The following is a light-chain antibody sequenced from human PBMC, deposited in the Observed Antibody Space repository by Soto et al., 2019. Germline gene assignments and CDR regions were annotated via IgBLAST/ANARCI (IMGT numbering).Light chain of an antibody. J-gene: IGKJ5*01. V-gene: IGKV3-11*01. CDR2: GAS. CDR1: QSVSSK. Sequence: ETVMTQSPATLSVSPGERATLSCRASQSVSSKLAWYQQKPGQAPRLLIYGASTRATGIPARFSGSGSGTDFTLTISSLEPEDFAVYYCQQRSNWPPTFGQGTRLEIK. CDR3: QQRSNWPPT.